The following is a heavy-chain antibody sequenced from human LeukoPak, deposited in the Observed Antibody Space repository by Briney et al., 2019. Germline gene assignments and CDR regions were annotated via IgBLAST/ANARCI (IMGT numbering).Heavy chain of an antibody. Sequence: SETLSLTCTVSGGSISSSYWTWIRQPPGKGLEWIGYIYYSGTTDYNPSLRSRVTISVDTPKNQFSLKLSSVTAADTAVYYCARDFAVTTAYYYGVDVWGQGITVTVSS. J-gene: IGHJ6*02. D-gene: IGHD4-17*01. CDR2: IYYSGTT. CDR3: ARDFAVTTAYYYGVDV. V-gene: IGHV4-59*01. CDR1: GGSISSSY.